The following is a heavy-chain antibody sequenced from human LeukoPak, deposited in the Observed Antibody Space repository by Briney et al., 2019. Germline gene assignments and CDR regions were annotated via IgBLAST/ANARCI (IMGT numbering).Heavy chain of an antibody. D-gene: IGHD3-16*01. J-gene: IGHJ4*02. CDR2: ISGDGGST. Sequence: GGSLRLSCAVSGLTFDDYAIHWVRQAPGKGLEWVSLISGDGGSTYYADSVKGRFTISRDNSKNSLYLQMNSLRTEDTALYYCAKDGGMIIGDYWGQGTLVTVSS. V-gene: IGHV3-43*02. CDR3: AKDGGMIIGDY. CDR1: GLTFDDYA.